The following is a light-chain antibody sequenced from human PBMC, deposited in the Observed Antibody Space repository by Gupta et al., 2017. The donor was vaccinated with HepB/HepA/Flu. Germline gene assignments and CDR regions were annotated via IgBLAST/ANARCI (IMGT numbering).Light chain of an antibody. V-gene: IGKV3-11*01. CDR3: QQRSNWPPT. Sequence: EIALTQSPATLSLSPGERATFSCRASQSVSSYLAWYQQKPGQAPRLLIYDASNRATGIPARFSGSGSGTDFTLTISSLGPEDFAVYYCQQRSNWPPTFGGGTKVEIK. CDR2: DAS. CDR1: QSVSSY. J-gene: IGKJ4*01.